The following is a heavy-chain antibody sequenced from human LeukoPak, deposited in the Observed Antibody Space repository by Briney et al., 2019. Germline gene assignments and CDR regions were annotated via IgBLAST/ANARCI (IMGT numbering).Heavy chain of an antibody. Sequence: GGSLRLSCAASGFTFSSYSMNWVRQAPGKGLEWVAVIWYDRGKKFYADSVEGRFTISSDNSKNTLFLQMNSLRDEDTAVYYCAKGDNYKPLYFDNWGQGSLVTVSA. CDR1: GFTFSSYS. V-gene: IGHV3-33*06. D-gene: IGHD1-20*01. CDR2: IWYDRGKK. CDR3: AKGDNYKPLYFDN. J-gene: IGHJ4*02.